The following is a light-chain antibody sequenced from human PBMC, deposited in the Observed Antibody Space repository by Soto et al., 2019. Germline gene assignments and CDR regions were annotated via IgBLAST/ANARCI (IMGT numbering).Light chain of an antibody. Sequence: QSVLTQPASVSGSPGQSITISCIGTSSDVGGYNFVSWYQQHPGEAPKLIIFDVSHRPSGISTRFSGSKSGNTASLTISGLQAEDEADYYCSSYRIRSPPDYVFGTGTKDTDL. CDR2: DVS. CDR3: SSYRIRSPPDYV. J-gene: IGLJ1*01. V-gene: IGLV2-14*03. CDR1: SSDVGGYNF.